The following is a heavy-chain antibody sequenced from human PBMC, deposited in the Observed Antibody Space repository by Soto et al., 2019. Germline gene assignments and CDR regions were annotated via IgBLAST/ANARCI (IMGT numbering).Heavy chain of an antibody. CDR3: ARDSRAGMDV. J-gene: IGHJ6*02. CDR1: GGSISSGGYS. Sequence: QLQLQESGSGLVKPSQTLSLTCAVSGGSISSGGYSWSWIRQPPGKGLEWIGYIYHSGSTYYNPSLKGRVTISGDRSKNQVSLKLSSVTAADTAVYYCARDSRAGMDVWGQGTTVTVSS. CDR2: IYHSGST. V-gene: IGHV4-30-2*01.